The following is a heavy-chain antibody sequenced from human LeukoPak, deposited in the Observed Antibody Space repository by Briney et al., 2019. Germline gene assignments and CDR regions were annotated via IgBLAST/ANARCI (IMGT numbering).Heavy chain of an antibody. Sequence: GGSLRLSCAASGFTFSSYSMNWVRQAPGKGLEWVSSISSSSSYIYYADSVKGRFTISRDNAKNSLYLQMNSLRAEDTAVYYCARDQAGSSWTLDYWGQGTLVTVSS. CDR2: ISSSSSYI. V-gene: IGHV3-21*01. J-gene: IGHJ4*02. CDR3: ARDQAGSSWTLDY. CDR1: GFTFSSYS. D-gene: IGHD6-13*01.